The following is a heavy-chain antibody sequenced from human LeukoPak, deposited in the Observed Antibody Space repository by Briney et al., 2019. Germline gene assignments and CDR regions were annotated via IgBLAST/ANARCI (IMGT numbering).Heavy chain of an antibody. V-gene: IGHV4-59*12. CDR1: GGSISDYY. J-gene: IGHJ4*02. Sequence: SETLSLTCTVSGGSISDYYWSWIRQPPGKGLEWIGYFSNSGTNSYNPSLKGRVTMSVDTSKNQFSLKLSSVTAADTAVYYCARGSNWGDYWGQGTLVTVSS. D-gene: IGHD7-27*01. CDR2: FSNSGTN. CDR3: ARGSNWGDY.